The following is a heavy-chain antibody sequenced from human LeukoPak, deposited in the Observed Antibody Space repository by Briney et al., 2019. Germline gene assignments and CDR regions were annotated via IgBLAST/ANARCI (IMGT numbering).Heavy chain of an antibody. D-gene: IGHD3-22*01. J-gene: IGHJ4*02. CDR2: ISSSGGVT. CDR1: GLTFSTYA. V-gene: IGHV3-23*01. Sequence: GGSLRLSCAASGLTFSTYAMSWVRQGPGKGLEWVSSISSSGGVTFYAGSVRGRFTISRDNSKNTLFLQMNSLRADDTAVYYCAKDRPNYYESNGHYYRRDGDCWGQGTLVTVSS. CDR3: AKDRPNYYESNGHYYRRDGDC.